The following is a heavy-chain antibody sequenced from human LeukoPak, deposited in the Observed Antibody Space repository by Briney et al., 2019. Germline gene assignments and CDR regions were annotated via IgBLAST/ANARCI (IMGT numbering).Heavy chain of an antibody. CDR3: ARVGGSYYGFDY. Sequence: SETLSLTCTVSGGSISSYDWSWIRQPPGKGLEWIGYIYYSGSTNYNPSLKSRVTISVDTSRNQFSLKLSSVTAADTAVYYCARVGGSYYGFDYWGQGTLVTVSS. V-gene: IGHV4-59*08. CDR2: IYYSGST. J-gene: IGHJ4*02. CDR1: GGSISSYD. D-gene: IGHD1-26*01.